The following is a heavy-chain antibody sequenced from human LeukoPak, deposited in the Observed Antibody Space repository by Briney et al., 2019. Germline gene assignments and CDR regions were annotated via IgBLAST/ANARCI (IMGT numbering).Heavy chain of an antibody. D-gene: IGHD2-21*02. CDR1: GFTFSSYA. CDR3: ARDQAYCGGDCYSGLGY. V-gene: IGHV3-30*04. CDR2: ISYDGSNK. J-gene: IGHJ4*02. Sequence: GGSLRLSCAASGFTFSSYAMHWVRQAPGEGLEWVAVISYDGSNKYYADSVKGRFTISRDNSKNTLYLQMNSLRAEDTAVYYCARDQAYCGGDCYSGLGYWGQGTLVTVSS.